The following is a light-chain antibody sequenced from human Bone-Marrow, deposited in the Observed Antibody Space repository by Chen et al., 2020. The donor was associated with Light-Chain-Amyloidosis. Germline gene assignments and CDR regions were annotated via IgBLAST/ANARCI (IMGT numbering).Light chain of an antibody. CDR1: SSDVGGDNH. J-gene: IGLJ1*01. Sequence: QSALTQPASVSGSPGQSITISCTATSSDVGGDNHVSCYQQHPDKAPKLMIYEVTNRPSWVPDRFSGSKSDNTASLTISGLQTEDEADYFCSSYTITNTLVFGSGTRVTVL. CDR3: SSYTITNTLV. CDR2: EVT. V-gene: IGLV2-14*01.